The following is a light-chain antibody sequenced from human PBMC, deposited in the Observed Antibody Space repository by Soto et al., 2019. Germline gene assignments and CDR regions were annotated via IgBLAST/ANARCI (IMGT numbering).Light chain of an antibody. J-gene: IGLJ3*02. CDR1: SSDVGGYNY. V-gene: IGLV2-8*01. Sequence: QSALTQPPSASGSPGQSVTISCTGTSSDVGGYNYVSWYQQHPGKAPKLMIYEVSKRPSGVTHRFSGSKSGNTASLTVSGLQAEDEADYYCSSYAGSNNLGVFGGGTKVTVL. CDR2: EVS. CDR3: SSYAGSNNLGV.